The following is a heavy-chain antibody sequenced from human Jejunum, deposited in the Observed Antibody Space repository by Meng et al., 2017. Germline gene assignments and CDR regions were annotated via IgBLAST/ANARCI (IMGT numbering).Heavy chain of an antibody. CDR1: GYTFSSYD. Sequence: ASVKVSCKASGYTFSSYDISWVRQAPGQGLEWMGWTSAYNGHTSYAQKLQGRVTMTTDTSTSTAYMELRSLRSDDTAVYYCARVSYCSGISCFPKYYFDYWGQGTRVTGSS. CDR2: TSAYNGHT. D-gene: IGHD2-2*01. J-gene: IGHJ4*02. CDR3: ARVSYCSGISCFPKYYFDY. V-gene: IGHV1-18*01.